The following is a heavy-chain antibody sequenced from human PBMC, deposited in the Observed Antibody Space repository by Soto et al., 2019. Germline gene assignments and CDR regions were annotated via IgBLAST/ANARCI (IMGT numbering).Heavy chain of an antibody. CDR3: GGDGDEWDQRYLDY. V-gene: IGHV1-18*01. D-gene: IGHD1-26*01. CDR1: GNAFSGHG. Sequence: QVQLVQSGPEPKKPGASVTVSCQAFGNAFSGHGISWVRQAPGQGLEWMGWINVYKGSTNYARKFQDRVTMTTDTSTRTVYMELRSLTSDDTAVYYCGGDGDEWDQRYLDYWGQGTLVTVSS. CDR2: INVYKGST. J-gene: IGHJ4*02.